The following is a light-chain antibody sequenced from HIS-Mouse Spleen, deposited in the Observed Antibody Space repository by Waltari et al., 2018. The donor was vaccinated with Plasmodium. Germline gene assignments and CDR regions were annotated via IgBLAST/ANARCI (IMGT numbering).Light chain of an antibody. CDR2: CAS. CDR1: QSVSSN. Sequence: EIVMTQSPATLSVSPGERATLSCRASQSVSSNLAWYQQTPGQAPRHLIYCASTSATGMLARCIGSGSVTAFTLTNSSLLSEDFAVYYCQQYNIRPPRWAFGPGTKVDIK. V-gene: IGKV3-15*01. CDR3: QQYNIRPPRWA. J-gene: IGKJ3*01.